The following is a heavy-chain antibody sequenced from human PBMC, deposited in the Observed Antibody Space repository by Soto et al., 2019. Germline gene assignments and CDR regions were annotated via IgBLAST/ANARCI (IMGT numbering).Heavy chain of an antibody. CDR3: ARFSPRVGYPDY. CDR1: GGSISSYR. D-gene: IGHD5-18*01. CDR2: IYYSGST. J-gene: IGHJ4*02. Sequence: SETLSLTCTVSGGSISSYRWSWIRQPPGKGLEWIGYIYYSGSTNYNPSLKSRVTISVDTSKNQFSLKLSSVTAADTAVYYCARFSPRVGYPDYWGQGTLVTVSS. V-gene: IGHV4-59*01.